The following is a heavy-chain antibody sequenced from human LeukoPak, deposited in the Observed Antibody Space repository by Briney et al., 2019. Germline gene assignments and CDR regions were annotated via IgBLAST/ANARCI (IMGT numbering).Heavy chain of an antibody. J-gene: IGHJ4*02. Sequence: ASVKVSCKASGYTFTGYYMHWVRQAPGQGLEWMGWIDPNSGGTNYAQKFQGRVTMTRDTSISTAYMELSSLRAEDTAVYYCAKPPEVGATVGYFDYWGQGTLVTVSS. CDR1: GYTFTGYY. D-gene: IGHD1-26*01. CDR3: AKPPEVGATVGYFDY. V-gene: IGHV1-2*02. CDR2: IDPNSGGT.